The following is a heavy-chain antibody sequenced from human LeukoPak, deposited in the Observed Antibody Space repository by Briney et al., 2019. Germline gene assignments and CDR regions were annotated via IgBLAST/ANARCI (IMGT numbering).Heavy chain of an antibody. Sequence: ASVKVSCKASGYTFTDYYLSWVRRAPAQGLEWMGRINPNSGGTNYAQKFQGRVTMTRDTSISTAYMELSRLRSDDTAVYYCARDLATTTVVTPSDTFDIWGQGTMVTVSS. V-gene: IGHV1-2*06. CDR2: INPNSGGT. CDR3: ARDLATTTVVTPSDTFDI. CDR1: GYTFTDYY. D-gene: IGHD4-23*01. J-gene: IGHJ3*02.